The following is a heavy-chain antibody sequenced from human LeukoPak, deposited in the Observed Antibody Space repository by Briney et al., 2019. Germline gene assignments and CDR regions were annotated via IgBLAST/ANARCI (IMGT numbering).Heavy chain of an antibody. J-gene: IGHJ4*02. D-gene: IGHD6-13*01. V-gene: IGHV1-69*13. Sequence: SVKVSCKASGGTFSSYTISWVRQAPGQGLEWMGGIIPIFGTANYAQKFQGRVTITADESTSTAYMELSSLRSEDTAVYYCARSLGQQLGSFDYWGQGTLVTVSS. CDR2: IIPIFGTA. CDR1: GGTFSSYT. CDR3: ARSLGQQLGSFDY.